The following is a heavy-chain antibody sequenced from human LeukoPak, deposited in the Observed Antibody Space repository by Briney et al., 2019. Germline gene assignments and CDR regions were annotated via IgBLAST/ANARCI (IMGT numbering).Heavy chain of an antibody. CDR2: IYYSGST. CDR1: GGSISNYF. D-gene: IGHD6-19*01. J-gene: IGHJ3*02. V-gene: IGHV4-59*01. CDR3: ARVKVAGYDASDI. Sequence: SETLSLTCTLSGGSISNYFWTWIRQSPGKGLEWIGYIYYSGSTNYNPSLKSRVTIVLDASKNQFSLKLSSVTAADTAVYYCARVKVAGYDASDIWGQGTMVTVSS.